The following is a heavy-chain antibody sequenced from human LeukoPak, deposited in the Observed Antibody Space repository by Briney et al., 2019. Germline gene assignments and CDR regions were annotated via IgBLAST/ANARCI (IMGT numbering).Heavy chain of an antibody. CDR1: GGSISSYY. CDR2: IYYSGST. CDR3: ARLTEYYDILTGYRTHNAFDI. Sequence: SETLSLTCTVSGGSISSYYWGWIRQPPGKGLEWIGSIYYSGSTYYNPSHKSRVTISVDTSKNQFSLKLSSVTATDTAVYYCARLTEYYDILTGYRTHNAFDIWGQGTMVTVSS. J-gene: IGHJ3*02. D-gene: IGHD3-9*01. V-gene: IGHV4-39*01.